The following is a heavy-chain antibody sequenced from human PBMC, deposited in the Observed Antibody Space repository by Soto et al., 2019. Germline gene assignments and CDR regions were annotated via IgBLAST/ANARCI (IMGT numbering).Heavy chain of an antibody. V-gene: IGHV4-39*01. D-gene: IGHD6-13*01. Sequence: SETLSLTCTVSGGSISSSSYYWGWIRQPPGKGLEWIGSIYYSGSTYYNPSLKSRVTISVDTSKNQFSLKLSSVTAADTAVYYCAIPGYSSSWFYYWGQGTLVTVSS. CDR2: IYYSGST. CDR3: AIPGYSSSWFYY. J-gene: IGHJ4*02. CDR1: GGSISSSSYY.